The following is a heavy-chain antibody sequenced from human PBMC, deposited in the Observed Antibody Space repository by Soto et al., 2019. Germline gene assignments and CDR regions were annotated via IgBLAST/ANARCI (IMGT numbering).Heavy chain of an antibody. J-gene: IGHJ6*02. CDR2: ISNDGDKK. V-gene: IGHV3-30*18. D-gene: IGHD5-18*01. Sequence: GGSLRLSCASSGFSFSNYDMHWVRQAPGKGLEWVALISNDGDKKYYADSVKGRFSISRDNSKNTLYLQMNTLRAEDTAVHYCAKAIHLYYYGMALWGQGTTVTV. CDR3: AKAIHLYYYGMAL. CDR1: GFSFSNYD.